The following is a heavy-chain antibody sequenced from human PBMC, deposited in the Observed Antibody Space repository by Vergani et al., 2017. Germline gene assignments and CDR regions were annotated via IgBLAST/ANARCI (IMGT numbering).Heavy chain of an antibody. D-gene: IGHD3-10*01. CDR1: GFISSSYW. Sequence: EGQLVESGGDWVQRGGSLRLSCAASGFISSSYWMSWVRQAPGKGLEWVANVNQDGSEKYYVDSVRGRFTISRDNAKNSIYLQMNSLRAEDTDVYFCVRVPLIRRGSGNYGINNYHGNDVWGQGTTVIVSS. CDR2: VNQDGSEK. CDR3: VRVPLIRRGSGNYGINNYHGNDV. J-gene: IGHJ6*02. V-gene: IGHV3-7*01.